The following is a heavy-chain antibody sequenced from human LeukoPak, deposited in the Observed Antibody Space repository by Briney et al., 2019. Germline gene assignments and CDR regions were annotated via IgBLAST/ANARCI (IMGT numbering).Heavy chain of an antibody. J-gene: IGHJ4*02. CDR3: VGGRENYYDFDY. CDR2: MYYSGST. Sequence: KPSETLSLTCTVSGGSISSYYWSWIRQPPGKGLEWIGYMYYSGSTNYNPSLKSRVTISVDTSKNQFSLKLSSVTAADTAVYYCVGGRENYYDFDYWGQGTLVTVSS. V-gene: IGHV4-59*01. CDR1: GGSISSYY. D-gene: IGHD3-16*01.